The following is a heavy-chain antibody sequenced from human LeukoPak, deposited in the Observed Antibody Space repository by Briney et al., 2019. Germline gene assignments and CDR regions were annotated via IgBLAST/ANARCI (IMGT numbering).Heavy chain of an antibody. CDR2: IIPIFGTA. V-gene: IGHV1-69*05. CDR3: ARQGHGGYSYGGEFDY. D-gene: IGHD5-18*01. CDR1: GGTFSSYA. Sequence: SVKVSCKASGGTFSSYAISWVRQAPGQGLEWMGGIIPIFGTANYAQKIQGRVTITTDESTSPAYMELSSLRSEDTAVYYCARQGHGGYSYGGEFDYWGQGTLVTVSS. J-gene: IGHJ4*02.